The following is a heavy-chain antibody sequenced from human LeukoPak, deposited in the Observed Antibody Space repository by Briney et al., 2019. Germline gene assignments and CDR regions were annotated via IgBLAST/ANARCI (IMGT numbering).Heavy chain of an antibody. CDR3: ARGGETASSSGWSMIDY. CDR2: IWYDGSDK. V-gene: IGHV3-33*01. J-gene: IGHJ4*02. CDR1: GFTFSNYG. Sequence: GGSLRLSCAASGFTFSNYGMHWVRQAPGKGLEWVAVIWYDGSDKYHADSVKGRFTISRDNSKNTLYLQMNSLRVEDTAVYYCARGGETASSSGWSMIDYWGQGTLVTVSS. D-gene: IGHD6-19*01.